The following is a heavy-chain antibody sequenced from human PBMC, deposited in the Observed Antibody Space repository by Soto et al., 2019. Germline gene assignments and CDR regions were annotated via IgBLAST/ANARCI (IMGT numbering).Heavy chain of an antibody. Sequence: QVQLVQSGAAVKKPGSSVKVSCTASGGTFDNYAITWVRQAPGQGLEWMAGIIPMLDSANYAEKFQDRVTITAEESTSTAYMEVSSLRSEDTAVYYCASTYHYDSGGKTYFYYGIDVWGQGTTGTVSS. J-gene: IGHJ6*02. CDR3: ASTYHYDSGGKTYFYYGIDV. D-gene: IGHD3-22*01. CDR2: IIPMLDSA. CDR1: GGTFDNYA. V-gene: IGHV1-69*12.